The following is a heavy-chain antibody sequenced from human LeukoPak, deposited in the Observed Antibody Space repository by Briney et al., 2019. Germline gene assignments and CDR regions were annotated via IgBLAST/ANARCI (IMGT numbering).Heavy chain of an antibody. CDR3: ARDRSYYDSSGYPHFDY. D-gene: IGHD3-22*01. CDR1: GYTFTSYA. V-gene: IGHV1-3*01. J-gene: IGHJ4*02. Sequence: VASVKVSCKASGYTFTSYAMHWVRQAPGQRLEWMGWINAGNGNTKYSQKFQGRVTITADESTSTAYMELSSLRSEDTAVYYCARDRSYYDSSGYPHFDYWGQGTLVTVSS. CDR2: INAGNGNT.